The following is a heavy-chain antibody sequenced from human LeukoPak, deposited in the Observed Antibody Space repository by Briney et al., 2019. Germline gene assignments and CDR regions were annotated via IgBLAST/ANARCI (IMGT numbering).Heavy chain of an antibody. V-gene: IGHV4-39*01. J-gene: IGHJ5*02. Sequence: SETLSLTCTVSGGSMSTSGYYWGWIRQPPGKGLEWIGNVYYSGSTYYNPSLKSRVTISVDTSKNLLPLKLNSVTAADTAVYYCVRRPYASGMFDPWGQGTLVTVSS. D-gene: IGHD3-10*01. CDR2: VYYSGST. CDR3: VRRPYASGMFDP. CDR1: GGSMSTSGYY.